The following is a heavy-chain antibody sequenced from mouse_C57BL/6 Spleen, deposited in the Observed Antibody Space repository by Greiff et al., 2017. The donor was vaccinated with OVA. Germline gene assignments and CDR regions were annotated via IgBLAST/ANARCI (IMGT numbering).Heavy chain of an antibody. D-gene: IGHD1-1*01. V-gene: IGHV1-74*01. CDR3: AMGGSSYGFAY. CDR2: IHPSDSDT. J-gene: IGHJ3*01. CDR1: GYTFTSYW. Sequence: VKLQQPGAELVKPGASVKVSCKASGYTFTSYWMHWVKQRPGQGLEWIGRIHPSDSDTNYNQKFKGKATLTVDKSSSTAYMQLSSLTSEDSAVYYCAMGGSSYGFAYWGQGTLVTVSA.